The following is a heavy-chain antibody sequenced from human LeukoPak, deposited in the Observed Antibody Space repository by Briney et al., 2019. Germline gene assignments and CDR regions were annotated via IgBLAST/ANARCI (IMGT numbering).Heavy chain of an antibody. Sequence: PGESMKISCKGSGYSFTSYWIGWVRQMPGKGLEWMGIIYPGDSDTRYSPSFQGQVTISADKSISTAYLQWSSLKASDTAMYYCARLGLGGYDSSGYYLDYWGQGTLVTVSS. CDR1: GYSFTSYW. CDR3: ARLGLGGYDSSGYYLDY. V-gene: IGHV5-51*01. J-gene: IGHJ4*02. CDR2: IYPGDSDT. D-gene: IGHD3-22*01.